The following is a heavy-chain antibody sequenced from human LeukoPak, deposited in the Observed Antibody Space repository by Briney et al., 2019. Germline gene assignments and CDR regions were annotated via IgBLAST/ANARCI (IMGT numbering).Heavy chain of an antibody. V-gene: IGHV4-59*01. CDR3: ARGSLEHSSILEK. J-gene: IGHJ4*02. CDR2: IYYTGGT. Sequence: SETLSLTCTVSGGSISGYYWTWIRQPPGKGLEWIGYIYYTGGTDHNPSLKSRLTISVDTSKNQFSLRLTSVIAADTAVYYCARGSLEHSSILEKWGQGTLVTVSA. CDR1: GGSISGYY. D-gene: IGHD1-1*01.